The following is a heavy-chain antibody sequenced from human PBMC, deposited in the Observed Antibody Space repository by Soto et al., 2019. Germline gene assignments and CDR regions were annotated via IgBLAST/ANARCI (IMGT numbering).Heavy chain of an antibody. V-gene: IGHV3-74*01. Sequence: GSLRLSCAVSGFTFSTHWMHWVRQAPGKGLVWVPRINSDGSSTNYADSVKGRFTISRDNAKKTLYLQMNSLRADDTAVYYCARDSSPYYDFWSGFYTYFDYWGQGALVTVSS. CDR3: ARDSSPYYDFWSGFYTYFDY. J-gene: IGHJ4*02. CDR1: GFTFSTHW. D-gene: IGHD3-3*01. CDR2: INSDGSST.